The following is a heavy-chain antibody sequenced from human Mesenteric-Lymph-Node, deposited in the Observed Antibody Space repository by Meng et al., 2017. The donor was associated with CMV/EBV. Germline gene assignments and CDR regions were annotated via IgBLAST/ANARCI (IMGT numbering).Heavy chain of an antibody. CDR3: ARRSCTTMFCESRDAFDV. CDR1: GFTFSDYY. V-gene: IGHV3-11*04. D-gene: IGHD3-9*01. Sequence: GESLKISCAASGFTFSDYYMSWIRQAPGKGLEWVSYISSSGSTIYYADSVKGRFTISRDNANNSVYLQLNSLRAEDTAVYYCARRSCTTMFCESRDAFDVWGQGTMVTVSS. CDR2: ISSSGSTI. J-gene: IGHJ3*01.